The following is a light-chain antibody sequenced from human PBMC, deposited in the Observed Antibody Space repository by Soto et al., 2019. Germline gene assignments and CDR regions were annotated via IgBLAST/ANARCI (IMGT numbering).Light chain of an antibody. Sequence: EIVMTQSPVTLSVSPGERATLSCRASQSVSSNLAWYQQKPGQPPRLLIYGASTRATGIPARFSGSGSGTEFALTISRLQSEDFAVYCCQQYYKLPWTFGQGTKVEIK. CDR2: GAS. CDR1: QSVSSN. V-gene: IGKV3-15*01. CDR3: QQYYKLPWT. J-gene: IGKJ1*01.